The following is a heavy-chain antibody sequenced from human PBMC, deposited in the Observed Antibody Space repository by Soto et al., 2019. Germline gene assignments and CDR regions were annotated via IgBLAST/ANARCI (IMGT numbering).Heavy chain of an antibody. D-gene: IGHD6-13*01. Sequence: SETLSLTCTVSGGSISSSSYYWGWIRRPPGKGLEWIGSIYYSGSTYYNPSLKSRVTISVDTSKNQFSLKLSSVTAADTAVYYCASRYSSSWYYYYYGMDVWGQGTTVTVSS. CDR3: ASRYSSSWYYYYYGMDV. CDR2: IYYSGST. CDR1: GGSISSSSYY. J-gene: IGHJ6*02. V-gene: IGHV4-39*01.